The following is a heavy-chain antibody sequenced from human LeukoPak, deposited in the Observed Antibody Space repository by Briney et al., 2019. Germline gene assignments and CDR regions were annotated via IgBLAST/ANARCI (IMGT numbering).Heavy chain of an antibody. CDR2: IYTTGST. Sequence: SETLSLTCTVSGGSISSGGYFWSWIRQPAGKGLEWIGRIYTTGSTNYNPSLKSRVTISVDTSKNQFSLKLSSVTAADTAVYYCARITGATSFDAFDIWGQGTMVTVSS. J-gene: IGHJ3*02. D-gene: IGHD1-26*01. V-gene: IGHV4-61*02. CDR3: ARITGATSFDAFDI. CDR1: GGSISSGGYF.